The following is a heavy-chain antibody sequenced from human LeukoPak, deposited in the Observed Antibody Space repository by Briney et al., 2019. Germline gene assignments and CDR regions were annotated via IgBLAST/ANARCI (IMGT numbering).Heavy chain of an antibody. CDR1: GYSFTDYY. J-gene: IGHJ5*02. CDR2: INPNSGGT. D-gene: IGHD1-26*01. V-gene: IGHV1-2*02. Sequence: ASVKVSCKASGYSFTDYYMHWVRQAPGQGLEWMGWINPNSGGTSTAQKFQGRITMTRDTSITTVYMEVSWLTSDDTAIYYCARADRLDGSPYLIGPWGQGTLVTVSS. CDR3: ARADRLDGSPYLIGP.